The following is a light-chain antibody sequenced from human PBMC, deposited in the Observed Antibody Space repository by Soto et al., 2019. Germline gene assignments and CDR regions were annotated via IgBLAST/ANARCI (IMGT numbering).Light chain of an antibody. CDR2: AVS. CDR3: LQDINYPWT. Sequence: DIQMTQSPSSLSASLGDRGTTTCRSSQSISSYLNWYQQKPGKAPKRLIYAVSSLQSEVPSRFSGSGSGTEFTLTISSLQPEDVATYYCLQDINYPWTFGQGTKVDIK. V-gene: IGKV1-17*01. J-gene: IGKJ1*01. CDR1: QSISSY.